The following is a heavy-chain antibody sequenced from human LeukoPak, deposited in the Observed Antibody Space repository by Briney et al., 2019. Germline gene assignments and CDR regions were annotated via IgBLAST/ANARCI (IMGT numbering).Heavy chain of an antibody. D-gene: IGHD3-3*01. CDR3: ARGLGITIFGVVNRRNYGMDV. CDR1: GYTFTGYY. CDR2: INPNSGGT. J-gene: IGHJ6*02. V-gene: IGHV1-2*04. Sequence: ASVKVSCTASGYTFTGYYMHWVRQAPGQGLEWMGWINPNSGGTNYAQRFQGWVTMTRDTSISTAYMELSGLRSDDTAVYYCARGLGITIFGVVNRRNYGMDVWGQGTTVTVSS.